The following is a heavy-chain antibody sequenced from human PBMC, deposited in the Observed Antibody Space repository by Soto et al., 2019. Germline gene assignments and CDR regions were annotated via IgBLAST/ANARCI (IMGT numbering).Heavy chain of an antibody. CDR3: ARDNKLSSSWPQYYYYYGMDV. D-gene: IGHD6-13*01. V-gene: IGHV1-3*01. CDR2: INAGNGNT. Sequence: GVSVKVSCKASGYTFTSYAMHWVRQAPGQRLEGMGWINAGNGNTKYSQKFQGRVTITRDTSASTAYMELSSLRSEDTAVYYCARDNKLSSSWPQYYYYYGMDVWGQGTTVTVSS. J-gene: IGHJ6*02. CDR1: GYTFTSYA.